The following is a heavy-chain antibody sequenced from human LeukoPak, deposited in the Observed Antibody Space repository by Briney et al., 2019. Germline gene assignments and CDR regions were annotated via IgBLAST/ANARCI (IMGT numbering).Heavy chain of an antibody. Sequence: ASVKVSCKPSVYTFTTYDINWVRQDTGQGLEWMGWMYPNSGYTGYAQKYQGRVTITRDTSISTAYMELSSLRSEDTAVYYCARVAGSNDYWGQGTRVTVSS. CDR3: ARVAGSNDY. J-gene: IGHJ4*02. D-gene: IGHD6-19*01. V-gene: IGHV1-8*03. CDR2: MYPNSGYT. CDR1: VYTFTTYD.